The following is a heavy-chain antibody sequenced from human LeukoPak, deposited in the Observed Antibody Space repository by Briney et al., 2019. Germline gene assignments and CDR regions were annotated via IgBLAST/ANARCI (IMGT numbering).Heavy chain of an antibody. J-gene: IGHJ4*02. Sequence: GGSQRLSCTASGFTFSSYEMNWVRQAPGKGLEWVSYISSSGSTIYYADSVKGRFTISRDNAKNSLYLQMDSLRAEDTAVYYCAMGYSYGLRYWGQGTLVTVSS. CDR2: ISSSGSTI. CDR3: AMGYSYGLRY. D-gene: IGHD5-18*01. CDR1: GFTFSSYE. V-gene: IGHV3-48*03.